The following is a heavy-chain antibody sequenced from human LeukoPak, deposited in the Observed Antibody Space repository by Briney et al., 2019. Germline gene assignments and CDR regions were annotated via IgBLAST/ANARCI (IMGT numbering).Heavy chain of an antibody. J-gene: IGHJ4*02. Sequence: PSETLSLTCAVYGGSFSGYYWSWLRQPPGKGLEWIGEINHSGSTNYNPSLKSRVTISVDTSKNQFSLKLSSVTAADTAVYYCARGIVVVPAATHGKYFDYWGQGTLVTVSS. CDR1: GGSFSGYY. CDR2: INHSGST. V-gene: IGHV4-34*01. CDR3: ARGIVVVPAATHGKYFDY. D-gene: IGHD2-2*01.